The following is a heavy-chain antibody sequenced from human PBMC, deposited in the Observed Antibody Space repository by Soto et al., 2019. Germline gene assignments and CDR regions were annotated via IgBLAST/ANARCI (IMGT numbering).Heavy chain of an antibody. Sequence: ESLKISWKGSGYSFTSYWIGWVLHMPGKGLEWMGIIYPGDSDTRYSPSFQGQVTISADKSISTAYLQWSSLKASDTAMYYCARLTHPAEHFDYWGQGTLVTVSS. CDR2: IYPGDSDT. CDR3: ARLTHPAEHFDY. CDR1: GYSFTSYW. J-gene: IGHJ4*02. V-gene: IGHV5-51*01.